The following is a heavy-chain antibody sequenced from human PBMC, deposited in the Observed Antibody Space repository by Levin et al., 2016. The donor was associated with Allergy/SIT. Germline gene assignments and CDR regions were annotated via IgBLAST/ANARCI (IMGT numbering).Heavy chain of an antibody. J-gene: IGHJ6*02. D-gene: IGHD2-15*01. CDR2: IIPILGIS. CDR3: ARDKGGILSYYYGMDV. CDR1: GGTFGNFA. V-gene: IGHV1-69*04. Sequence: VKVSCKASGGTFGNFAISWVRQAPGQGLEWMGRIIPILGISKYAQNFQGRVTTTADTTTSTAYMDLSSLRSDDTAVYYCARDKGGILSYYYGMDVWGQGTAVTVSS.